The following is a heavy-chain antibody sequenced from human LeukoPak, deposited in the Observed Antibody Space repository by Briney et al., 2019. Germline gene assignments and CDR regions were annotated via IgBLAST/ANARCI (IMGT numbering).Heavy chain of an antibody. CDR1: GASINSYY. D-gene: IGHD3-9*01. CDR2: IYYSGST. CDR3: ARVIWHYDILTGYSNWFDP. J-gene: IGHJ5*02. V-gene: IGHV4-59*12. Sequence: SETLSLTCTVSGASINSYYWSWIRQPPGKGLEWIGYIYYSGSTYYNPSLKSRVTISVDRSKNQFSLKLCSVTAADTAVYYCARVIWHYDILTGYSNWFDPWGQGTLVTVSS.